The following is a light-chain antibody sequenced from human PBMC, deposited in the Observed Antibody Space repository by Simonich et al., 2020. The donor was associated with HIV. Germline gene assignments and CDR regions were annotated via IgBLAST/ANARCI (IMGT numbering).Light chain of an antibody. CDR1: QGISSY. CDR3: QQYYSYPLT. V-gene: IGKV1-8*01. CDR2: AAS. J-gene: IGKJ4*01. Sequence: AIRMTQSPSSLSASLGDRVTITCRASQGISSYLSCYQQEAGKAPKLLIYAASTLQSGVPSRFSGSGSGTDFTLTISLQSEDSATYYCQQYYSYPLTFGGGTKVEIK.